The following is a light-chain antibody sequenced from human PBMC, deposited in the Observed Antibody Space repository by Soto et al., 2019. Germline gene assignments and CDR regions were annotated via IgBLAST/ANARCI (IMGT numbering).Light chain of an antibody. CDR2: GTS. J-gene: IGKJ5*01. CDR1: QSVPRSY. Sequence: EIFFTQSPGTLSLSPGERATLSCRASQSVPRSYLAWYQQKPGKAPRLLIYGTSSRATGIPDRLSGSGSGTDFTLTIRRLEPEDFAVFYCQQYGSSITFGQGTRLEIK. CDR3: QQYGSSIT. V-gene: IGKV3-20*01.